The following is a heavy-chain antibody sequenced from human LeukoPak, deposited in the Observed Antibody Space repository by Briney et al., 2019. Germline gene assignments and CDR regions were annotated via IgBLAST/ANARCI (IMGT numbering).Heavy chain of an antibody. CDR3: ATSEGYSSAYYLDY. D-gene: IGHD6-25*01. CDR2: ISSSSSTI. CDR1: GFTFSSYS. J-gene: IGHJ4*02. Sequence: GGSLRLSCAASGFTFSSYSMNWVRQAPGKGLEWVSFISSSSSTIYYADSVKGRFTISRDNAKNSLYLQMNSLRAEDTAVYYCATSEGYSSAYYLDYWGQGTLVTVSS. V-gene: IGHV3-48*04.